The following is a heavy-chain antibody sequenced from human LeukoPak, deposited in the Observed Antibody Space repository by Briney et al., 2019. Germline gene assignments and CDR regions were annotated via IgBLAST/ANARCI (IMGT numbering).Heavy chain of an antibody. CDR3: ARVEELWFGVS. J-gene: IGHJ5*02. CDR1: GGSISSYY. Sequence: SETLSLTCTVSGGSISSYYWSWIRQPPGKGLEWIGYIYYSGSTNYNPSLKSRVTISVDTSKNQFSLKLSSVTAADTAVYYCARVEELWFGVSWGQGTLVTVSS. CDR2: IYYSGST. D-gene: IGHD3-10*01. V-gene: IGHV4-59*01.